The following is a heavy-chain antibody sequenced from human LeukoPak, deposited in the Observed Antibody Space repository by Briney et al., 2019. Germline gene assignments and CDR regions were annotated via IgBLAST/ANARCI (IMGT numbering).Heavy chain of an antibody. CDR1: GYTFTTYG. CDR2: ISTYNGNT. D-gene: IGHD2-2*01. CDR3: ARTCISSSCYFIY. V-gene: IGHV1-18*01. Sequence: GASVKVSSTPSGYTFTTYGISWVRQAPGQGLEWMAWISTYNGNTYYAQNLQGRVTMTTDTATSTAYMELRSLRSDDTAVYYCARTCISSSCYFIYWGQGTLVTVSS. J-gene: IGHJ4*02.